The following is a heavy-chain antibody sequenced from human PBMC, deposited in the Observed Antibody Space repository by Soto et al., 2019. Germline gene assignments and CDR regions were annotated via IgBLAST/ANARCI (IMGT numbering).Heavy chain of an antibody. CDR1: GGSISSSSYY. D-gene: IGHD6-19*01. V-gene: IGHV4-39*01. J-gene: IGHJ4*02. CDR2: IYYSGST. Sequence: QLQLQESGPGLVKPSETLSLTCTVSGGSISSSSYYWGWIRQPPGKGLEWIGSIYYSGSTYYNPSLKSRVTIAVDTSKNQFSLKLSSVTAADTAVYYCARLGGSGPTNWGQGTLVTVSS. CDR3: ARLGGSGPTN.